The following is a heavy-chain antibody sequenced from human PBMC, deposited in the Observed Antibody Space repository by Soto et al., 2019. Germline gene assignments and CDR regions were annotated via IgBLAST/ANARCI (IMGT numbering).Heavy chain of an antibody. V-gene: IGHV1-2*04. CDR2: INPNSGGT. Sequence: ASVKVSCKASGYTFTGYYMHWVRQAPGQGLEWMGWINPNSGGTNYAQKFQGWVTMTRDTSISTAYMELSRLRSDDTAVYYCASAGLPNQDYDFWSGDNYYGMDVWGQGTTVTVSS. CDR1: GYTFTGYY. J-gene: IGHJ6*02. CDR3: ASAGLPNQDYDFWSGDNYYGMDV. D-gene: IGHD3-3*01.